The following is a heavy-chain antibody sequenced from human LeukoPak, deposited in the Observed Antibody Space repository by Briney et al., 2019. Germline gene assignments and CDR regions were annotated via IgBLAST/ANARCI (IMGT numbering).Heavy chain of an antibody. V-gene: IGHV3-30*04. J-gene: IGHJ3*02. CDR3: ARDRGVVVIEGAFDI. CDR1: GFTFSSYA. CDR2: ISYDGSNK. D-gene: IGHD2-2*01. Sequence: GGSLRLSCAASGFTFSSYAMHWVRQAPGKGLEGVAVISYDGSNKYYADSVKGRFTISRDNSKNTLYLQMNSLRAEDTAVYYCARDRGVVVIEGAFDIWGQGTMVTVSS.